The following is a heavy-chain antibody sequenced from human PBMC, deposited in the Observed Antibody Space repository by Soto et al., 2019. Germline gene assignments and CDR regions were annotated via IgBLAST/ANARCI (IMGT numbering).Heavy chain of an antibody. V-gene: IGHV1-69*01. CDR1: GGTFSSYA. CDR2: IIPIFGTA. Sequence: QVQLVQSGAEVKKPGSSVKVSCKASGGTFSSYAISWVRQAPGQGLEWMGGIIPIFGTANYAQKFQGRVTIIADESTSTAYMELSSLRSEDTAVYYCASYCSSTSCHKSNFDYWGQGTLVTVSS. CDR3: ASYCSSTSCHKSNFDY. J-gene: IGHJ4*02. D-gene: IGHD2-2*01.